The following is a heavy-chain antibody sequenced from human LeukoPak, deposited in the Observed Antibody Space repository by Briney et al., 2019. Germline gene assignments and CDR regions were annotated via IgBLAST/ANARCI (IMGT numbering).Heavy chain of an antibody. Sequence: PGGSLRLSCAASGFTFSSYGMHWVRQAPGKGLEWVAFIRYDGSNKYYADSVKGRFTISRDNSKNTLYLQMNSLRAEDTAVYYCAKDRLSEGPYDSSGPIDYWGQGTLVTVSS. D-gene: IGHD3-22*01. CDR1: GFTFSSYG. CDR3: AKDRLSEGPYDSSGPIDY. V-gene: IGHV3-30*02. J-gene: IGHJ4*02. CDR2: IRYDGSNK.